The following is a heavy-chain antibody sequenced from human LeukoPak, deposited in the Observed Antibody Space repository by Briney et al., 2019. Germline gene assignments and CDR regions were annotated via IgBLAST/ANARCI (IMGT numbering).Heavy chain of an antibody. Sequence: SGTLSLTCTVTVSSISSGCNYWSWIRQHPGKGLEWIGYIYYSGSTYYNPSLKSRVTISVDTSKNQFSLKLSSVTAADTAVYYCARGINYYDSSGYSWFDPWGQGTLVTVSS. J-gene: IGHJ5*02. CDR2: IYYSGST. CDR3: ARGINYYDSSGYSWFDP. CDR1: VSSISSGCNY. V-gene: IGHV4-31*02. D-gene: IGHD3-22*01.